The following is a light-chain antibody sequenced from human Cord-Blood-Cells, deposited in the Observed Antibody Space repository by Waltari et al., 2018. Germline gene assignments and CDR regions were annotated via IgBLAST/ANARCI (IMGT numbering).Light chain of an antibody. CDR2: LGS. J-gene: IGKJ1*01. Sequence: DMGMTQSPLSLPVTPGAAASISCRSSQSLLHSNGYNYLDWYLQNPGQSPQLLIYLGSHRASGVPDRFSGSGSGTDFSPKISCVGAEDVGVYYCMQALQTPRFGEGTKVEIK. CDR3: MQALQTPR. V-gene: IGKV2-28*01. CDR1: QSLLHSNGYNY.